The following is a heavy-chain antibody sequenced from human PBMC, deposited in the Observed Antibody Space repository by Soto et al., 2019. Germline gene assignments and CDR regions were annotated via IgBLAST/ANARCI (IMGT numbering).Heavy chain of an antibody. D-gene: IGHD4-17*01. CDR2: ISWNSGSI. CDR1: GFTFDDYA. V-gene: IGHV3-9*01. CDR3: AKALSQGDYGDYFDAFDI. J-gene: IGHJ3*02. Sequence: EVQLVESGGGLVQPGRSLRLSCAASGFTFDDYAMHWVRQAPGKGLEWVSGISWNSGSIGYADSVKGRFTISRDNAKNSLYLQMNSLRAEDTALYYCAKALSQGDYGDYFDAFDIWGQGTMVTVSS.